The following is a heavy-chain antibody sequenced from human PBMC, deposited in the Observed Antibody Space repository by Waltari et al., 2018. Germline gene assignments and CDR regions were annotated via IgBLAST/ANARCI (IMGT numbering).Heavy chain of an antibody. J-gene: IGHJ6*03. CDR3: ARIVVPAYYYYYMDV. CDR1: GGSISSGDYY. CDR2: IYYSGST. Sequence: QVQLQESGPGLVKPSQTLSLTCTVSGGSISSGDYYWSWIRQPPGKGLEWIGYIYYSGSTYYNPSLKSRVTISVDTSKNQFSLKLSSVTAADTAVYYCARIVVPAYYYYYMDVWGKGTTVTISS. V-gene: IGHV4-30-4*08. D-gene: IGHD2-2*01.